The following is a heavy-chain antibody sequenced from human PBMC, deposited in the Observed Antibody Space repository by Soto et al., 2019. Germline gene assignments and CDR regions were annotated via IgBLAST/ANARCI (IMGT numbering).Heavy chain of an antibody. CDR3: ARGMRELMVYATTYGFDY. V-gene: IGHV4-31*03. CDR2: IYYSGST. Sequence: QVQLQESGPGLVKPSQTLSLTCTVSGGSISSGGYYWSWIRQHPGKGLEWIGYIYYSGSTYYNPSLKSRVTISVDTSKNQFSLKLSSVTAADTAVYYCARGMRELMVYATTYGFDYWCQGTLVTVSS. D-gene: IGHD2-8*01. CDR1: GGSISSGGYY. J-gene: IGHJ4*02.